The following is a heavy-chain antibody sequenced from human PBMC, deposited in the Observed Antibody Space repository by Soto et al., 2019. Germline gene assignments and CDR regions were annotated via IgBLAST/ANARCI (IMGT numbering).Heavy chain of an antibody. J-gene: IGHJ6*02. Sequence: EVQLLESGGGLVQPGGSLRLSCAASGFTFSTYAMNWVRQAPGNGLEWVSAISGSGGSIHYADSVKGRFTISRDNSKNTLYLQMNGLRGEDTSVYHCVKGYWKGDVWGQGTTVTVSS. V-gene: IGHV3-23*01. D-gene: IGHD1-1*01. CDR1: GFTFSTYA. CDR3: VKGYWKGDV. CDR2: ISGSGGSI.